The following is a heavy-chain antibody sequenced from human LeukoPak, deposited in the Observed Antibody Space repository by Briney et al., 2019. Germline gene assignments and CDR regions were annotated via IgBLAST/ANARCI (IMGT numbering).Heavy chain of an antibody. CDR1: GFTFSSYS. CDR2: ISSSSSYI. CDR3: AREGCGGDCYMHYYGMDV. J-gene: IGHJ6*02. V-gene: IGHV3-21*01. Sequence: PGGSLRLSCAASGFTFSSYSMNWVRQAPGKRLEWVSSISSSSSYIYYADSVKGRFTISRDNAKNSLYLQMNSLRAEDTAVYYCAREGCGGDCYMHYYGMDVWGQGATVTVSS. D-gene: IGHD2-21*02.